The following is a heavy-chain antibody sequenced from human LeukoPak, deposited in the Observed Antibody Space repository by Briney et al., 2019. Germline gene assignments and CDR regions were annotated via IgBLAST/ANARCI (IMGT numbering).Heavy chain of an antibody. J-gene: IGHJ4*02. CDR2: IIGTSGTT. CDR1: GFTFNSYA. Sequence: GGSLRLSCAASGFTFNSYAMTWVRQAPGKGLEWVSTIIGTSGTTYYADSVKGRFTISRDNSKNTLYLQMNSLRAEDTAIYYCAKDRLFFDYWGQGTLVTVSS. V-gene: IGHV3-23*01. CDR3: AKDRLFFDY.